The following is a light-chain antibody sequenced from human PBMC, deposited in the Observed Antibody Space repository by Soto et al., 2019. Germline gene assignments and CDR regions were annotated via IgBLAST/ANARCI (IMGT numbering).Light chain of an antibody. CDR1: QRISSE. CDR2: GAS. CDR3: QQGHNWPLT. Sequence: EIVMTQSPATLSVSPGERATLSCRASQRISSELAWYQQKPGQPPRLLIYGASTRATGVPARFTGSGSGSDFTLTISGLQSEDFAVYYCQQGHNWPLTFGQGTRLEI. V-gene: IGKV3-15*01. J-gene: IGKJ2*01.